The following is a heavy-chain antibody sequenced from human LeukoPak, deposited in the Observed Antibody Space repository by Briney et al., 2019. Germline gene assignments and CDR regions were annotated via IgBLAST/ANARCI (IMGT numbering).Heavy chain of an antibody. CDR2: INHRGST. J-gene: IGHJ6*03. D-gene: IGHD2-2*02. Sequence: KPSETLSLTCAVYGGSFSGYYWSWIRQPPGKGREWVGEINHRGSTNYNPSLKSRVTISVDTSKNQFSLRLTSVTAADTAVYYCARGRGCSSTSCYTDYYYYMDVWGKGTTVTVSS. CDR3: ARGRGCSSTSCYTDYYYYMDV. V-gene: IGHV4-34*01. CDR1: GGSFSGYY.